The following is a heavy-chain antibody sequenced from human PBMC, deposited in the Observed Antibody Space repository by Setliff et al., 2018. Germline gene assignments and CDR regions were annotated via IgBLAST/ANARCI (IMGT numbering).Heavy chain of an antibody. CDR2: ISYDGSNK. Sequence: GGSLRLSCAASGFTFSSYRMHWVRQAPGKGLEWVAVISYDGSNKYYADSVKGRFTISRDNSKNTLYLQMNSLRAEDTAVYYCAKGVVPAATGMIDYWGQGTLVTVSS. J-gene: IGHJ4*02. D-gene: IGHD2-2*01. CDR1: GFTFSSYR. CDR3: AKGVVPAATGMIDY. V-gene: IGHV3-30*18.